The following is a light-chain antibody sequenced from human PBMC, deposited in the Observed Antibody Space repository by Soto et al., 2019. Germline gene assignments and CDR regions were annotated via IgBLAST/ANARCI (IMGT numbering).Light chain of an antibody. Sequence: EIVLTQSPATLSLSPGERATLSCRASQSVSSYLAWYQQKPGQAPRLLIYDASNRATGIPARFSGSGSGTDFTLTISSLQPEDVATYYCQQSYSTPLTFGGGTKVDI. CDR1: QSVSSY. CDR3: QQSYSTPLT. J-gene: IGKJ4*01. V-gene: IGKV3-11*01. CDR2: DAS.